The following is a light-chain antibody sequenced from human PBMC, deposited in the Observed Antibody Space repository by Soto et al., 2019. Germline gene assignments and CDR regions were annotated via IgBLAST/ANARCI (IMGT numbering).Light chain of an antibody. J-gene: IGKJ2*01. CDR3: QQYGSSPLYT. CDR1: QSVSSSY. Sequence: EIVLTQSPGTLSLSPGERATLSCRASQSVSSSYLAWYQQKPGQAPRILIYGASSRATGIPDRFSGSGSGTDFTLTISRLEPEDFAVYYCQQYGSSPLYTFCQGTKLEIK. V-gene: IGKV3-20*01. CDR2: GAS.